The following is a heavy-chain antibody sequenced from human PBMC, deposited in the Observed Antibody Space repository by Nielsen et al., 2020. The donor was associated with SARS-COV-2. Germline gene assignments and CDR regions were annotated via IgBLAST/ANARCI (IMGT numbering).Heavy chain of an antibody. CDR2: NSPYSGDT. J-gene: IGHJ4*02. Sequence: ASVKVSCKTSGYTFTDHTIIWVRQAPGQRLQWMGWNSPYSGDTGYSQILQGRVTMTTDTSTSTAFMELRSLRSDDTAVYYCARDPDPYYGSGSLDLWGQGSLVTVSS. CDR3: ARDPDPYYGSGSLDL. V-gene: IGHV1-18*04. CDR1: GYTFTDHT. D-gene: IGHD3-10*01.